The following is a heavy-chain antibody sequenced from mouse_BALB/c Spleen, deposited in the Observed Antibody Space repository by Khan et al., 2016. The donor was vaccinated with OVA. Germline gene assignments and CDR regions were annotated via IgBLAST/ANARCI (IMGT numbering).Heavy chain of an antibody. Sequence: EVQLQESGPGLVKPSQSLSPTCTVTGYSITSDYAWNWIRQFPGNKLEWMGYISSTGSTRYNPSLKSRISITRDTSKNQFFLHLNSVTTEDTATYYCARSLYYSDSYAMDYWGQGTSVTVSS. J-gene: IGHJ4*01. CDR1: GYSITSDYA. CDR2: ISSTGST. D-gene: IGHD2-13*01. V-gene: IGHV3-2*02. CDR3: ARSLYYSDSYAMDY.